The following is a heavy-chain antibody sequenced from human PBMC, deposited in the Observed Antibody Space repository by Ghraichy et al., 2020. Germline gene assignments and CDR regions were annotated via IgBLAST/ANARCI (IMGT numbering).Heavy chain of an antibody. CDR1: GGSMRSQF. D-gene: IGHD5-18*01. CDR3: ARRGRGYSLYYYGVDV. Sequence: SETLSLTCTVSGGSMRSQFWSWIRQPPGKGLEWIGYISHTGNTNYSPSLGGRATISLDTSKNQFSLRLTSVNAEDTAIYYCARRGRGYSLYYYGVDVWGPGTTDTVSS. CDR2: ISHTGNT. V-gene: IGHV4-59*08. J-gene: IGHJ6*02.